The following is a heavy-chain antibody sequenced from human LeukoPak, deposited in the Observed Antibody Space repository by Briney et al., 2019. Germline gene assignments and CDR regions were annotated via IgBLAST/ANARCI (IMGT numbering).Heavy chain of an antibody. CDR1: GFTFDDYA. CDR2: ISWNSGSI. Sequence: GGSLRLSCAASGFTFDDYAMHWVRQAPGKGLEWVSGISWNSGSIGYADSVKGRFTISRDNAKNSLYLQMNSLRAEDTAVYYCATTGPGIVGATIDNWFDPWGQGTLVTVSS. D-gene: IGHD1-26*01. J-gene: IGHJ5*02. CDR3: ATTGPGIVGATIDNWFDP. V-gene: IGHV3-9*01.